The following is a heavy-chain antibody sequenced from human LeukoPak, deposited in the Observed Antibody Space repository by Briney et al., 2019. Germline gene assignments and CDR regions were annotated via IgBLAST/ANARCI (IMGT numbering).Heavy chain of an antibody. Sequence: GGSLRLSCAASGFTFSSYAMSWVRQAPGKGLERVSAISGSGGSTYYADSVKGRFTISRDNSKNTLYLQMNSLRAEDTAVYYCANFASAWDAFDIWGQGTMVTVSS. CDR1: GFTFSSYA. J-gene: IGHJ3*02. CDR3: ANFASAWDAFDI. D-gene: IGHD6-6*01. V-gene: IGHV3-23*01. CDR2: ISGSGGST.